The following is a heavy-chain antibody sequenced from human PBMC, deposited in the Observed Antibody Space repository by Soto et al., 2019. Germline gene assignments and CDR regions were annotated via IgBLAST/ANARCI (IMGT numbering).Heavy chain of an antibody. J-gene: IGHJ4*02. V-gene: IGHV3-21*01. Sequence: EVQLVESGGGLVQPGGSLRLSCAASGFTFSTSTMNWVRQAPGKGLEWVSCISSSSNYINYADSVKGRFTIYRDNAKNSLYLQMNSLRAEDTAVYYCARGYSGSYADYWGQGILVTVSS. D-gene: IGHD1-26*01. CDR1: GFTFSTST. CDR3: ARGYSGSYADY. CDR2: ISSSSNYI.